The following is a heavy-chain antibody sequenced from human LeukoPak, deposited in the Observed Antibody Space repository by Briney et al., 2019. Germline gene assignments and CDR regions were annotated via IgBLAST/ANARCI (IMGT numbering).Heavy chain of an antibody. CDR2: FYHGGST. Sequence: SETLSLTCTVSGGSISSSSYYWDWIRQPPGKGLEWIGTFYHGGSTYYNPSLKSRVTISVDTSKNQFSLKLSSVTAADTAVYYCARGVGGYYFFDYWGQGTLVTVSS. D-gene: IGHD3-22*01. CDR3: ARGVGGYYFFDY. V-gene: IGHV4-39*07. J-gene: IGHJ4*02. CDR1: GGSISSSSYY.